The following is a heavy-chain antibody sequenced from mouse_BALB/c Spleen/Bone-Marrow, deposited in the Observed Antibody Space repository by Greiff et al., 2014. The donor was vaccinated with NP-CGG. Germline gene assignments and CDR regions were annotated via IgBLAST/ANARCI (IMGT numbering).Heavy chain of an antibody. Sequence: QVQPQQPGAELAEPGASVKMSCKASGYTFTSFWLHWVKQRPGQGLEWIGYINPPTDYTEYNQKFRDKATLTADKSSSTAYMQLSSLTSEDSAVYYCTIRPYYVMNYWGQGTSVTVSS. J-gene: IGHJ4*01. CDR2: INPPTDYT. V-gene: IGHV1-7*01. CDR1: GYTFTSFW. CDR3: TIRPYYVMNY.